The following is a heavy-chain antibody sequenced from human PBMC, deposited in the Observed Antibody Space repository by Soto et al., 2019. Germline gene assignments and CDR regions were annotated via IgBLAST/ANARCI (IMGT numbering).Heavy chain of an antibody. J-gene: IGHJ5*02. CDR3: ASHQQQLALTGENWFDP. CDR2: ISYDGSNK. Sequence: QVQLVESGGGVVQPGRSLRLSCAASGFTFSSYAMHWVRQAPGKGLEWVAVISYDGSNKYYADSVKGRFTISRDNSKNTLYLQMNSLRAEDTAVYYCASHQQQLALTGENWFDPWGQGTLVTVSS. V-gene: IGHV3-30-3*01. D-gene: IGHD6-13*01. CDR1: GFTFSSYA.